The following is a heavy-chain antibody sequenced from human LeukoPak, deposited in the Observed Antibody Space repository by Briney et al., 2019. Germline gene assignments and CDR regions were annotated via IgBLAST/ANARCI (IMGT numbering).Heavy chain of an antibody. J-gene: IGHJ4*02. Sequence: GGSLRLSCAASGFTFDDYAMHWVRQAPGKGLEWVSLISWDGGNTYYADSVKGRFTTSRDNSKNSLYLQMNSLRAEDTAFYYCAKDSSSRDGYSFDYWGQGTLVTVSS. CDR2: ISWDGGNT. CDR1: GFTFDDYA. CDR3: AKDSSSRDGYSFDY. D-gene: IGHD5-24*01. V-gene: IGHV3-43D*03.